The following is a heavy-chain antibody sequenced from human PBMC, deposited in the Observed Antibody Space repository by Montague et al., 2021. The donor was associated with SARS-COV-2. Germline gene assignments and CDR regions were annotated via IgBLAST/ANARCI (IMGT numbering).Heavy chain of an antibody. CDR2: TYYRSKWYN. CDR3: ASGRMVPYSSSWTTLYYYYGMDV. Sequence: CAISGDSVSSNSAAWNWIRQSPSRGLEWLGRTYYRSKWYNDYAVSVKSQITINPDTSKNQFSLQLNSVTPEDTAVYYCASGRMVPYSSSWTTLYYYYGMDVWGQGTTVTVSS. D-gene: IGHD6-13*01. V-gene: IGHV6-1*01. CDR1: GDSVSSNSAA. J-gene: IGHJ6*02.